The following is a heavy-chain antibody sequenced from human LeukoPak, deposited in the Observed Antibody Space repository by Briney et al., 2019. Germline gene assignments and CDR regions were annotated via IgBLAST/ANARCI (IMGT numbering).Heavy chain of an antibody. Sequence: PGGSLRLSCAVSGSDFSSHNFHWVRQAPGKGLEWVSFISRNSRTTYYADSVKGRFTISRDDAKNLVYLQMNSLGAEGTAVYYCATVYYDSRMAWGQGTLVTVSS. CDR3: ATVYYDSRMA. J-gene: IGHJ5*02. V-gene: IGHV3-48*04. CDR1: GSDFSSHN. CDR2: ISRNSRTT. D-gene: IGHD3-3*01.